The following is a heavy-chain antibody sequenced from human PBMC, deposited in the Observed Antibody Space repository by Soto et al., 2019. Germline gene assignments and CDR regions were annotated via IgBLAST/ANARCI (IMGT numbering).Heavy chain of an antibody. CDR3: ANDLSVKYYYDSSGPHYHPTFDY. J-gene: IGHJ4*02. CDR2: ISYDGSNK. D-gene: IGHD3-22*01. Sequence: GGPLRLPCAASGFTFSSYGMHWIRQAPGKGLEWVAVISYDGSNKYYADSVKGRFTISRDNSKNTLYRQMNSLRAEDTAVYYCANDLSVKYYYDSSGPHYHPTFDYWGQGTLVTVSS. CDR1: GFTFSSYG. V-gene: IGHV3-30*18.